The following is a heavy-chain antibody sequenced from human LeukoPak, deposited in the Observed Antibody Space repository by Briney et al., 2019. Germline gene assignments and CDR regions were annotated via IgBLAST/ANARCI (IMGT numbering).Heavy chain of an antibody. D-gene: IGHD6-19*01. Sequence: GGSLRLSCAASGFTFSSYSMNWVRQAPGKGLEWVSSISSSSSYIYYADSVKGRFTISRDNAKNSLYLQMNSLRAEDTAVYYCARAPVAEDSMDVWGQGTTVTVSS. CDR3: ARAPVAEDSMDV. CDR1: GFTFSSYS. J-gene: IGHJ6*02. V-gene: IGHV3-21*01. CDR2: ISSSSSYI.